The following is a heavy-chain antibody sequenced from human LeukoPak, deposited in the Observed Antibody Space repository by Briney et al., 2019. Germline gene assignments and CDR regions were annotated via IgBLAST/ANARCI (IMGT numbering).Heavy chain of an antibody. Sequence: GGSLRLSCAASGFTFSSYWMSWVRQAPGKGLEWVANIKQDGSEKYYVDSVKGRFTISRDNAKNSLHLQMNSLRAEDTAVYYCARCVGKGYDSSGYKYWGQGTLVTVSS. J-gene: IGHJ4*02. V-gene: IGHV3-7*01. CDR2: IKQDGSEK. CDR3: ARCVGKGYDSSGYKY. CDR1: GFTFSSYW. D-gene: IGHD3-22*01.